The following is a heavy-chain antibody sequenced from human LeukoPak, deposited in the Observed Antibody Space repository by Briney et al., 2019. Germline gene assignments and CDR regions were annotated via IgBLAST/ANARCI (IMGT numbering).Heavy chain of an antibody. J-gene: IGHJ4*02. D-gene: IGHD6-13*01. CDR3: ARGGSSPWWNYYFDY. Sequence: PSETLSLTCAVYGGSFSGYYWSWIRQPPGKGLEWIGEIDHSGSTNYNPSLKSRVTISVDTSKNQFSLKLSSVTAADTAVYYCARGGSSPWWNYYFDYRGQGTLVTVSS. CDR1: GGSFSGYY. CDR2: IDHSGST. V-gene: IGHV4-34*01.